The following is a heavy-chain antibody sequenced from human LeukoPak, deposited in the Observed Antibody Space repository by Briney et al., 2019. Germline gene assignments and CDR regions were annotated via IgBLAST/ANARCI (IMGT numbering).Heavy chain of an antibody. J-gene: IGHJ6*03. D-gene: IGHD6-13*01. V-gene: IGHV3-48*01. CDR1: GFTFSSYS. CDR3: AREYSSSWYVYYYYYMDV. Sequence: GGSLRLSCAACGFTFSSYSMNWVRQAPGKGLEWVSYISSSSSTIYYADSVKGRFTISRDNAKNSLYLQMNSLRAEDTAVYYCAREYSSSWYVYYYYYMDVWGKGTTVTVSS. CDR2: ISSSSSTI.